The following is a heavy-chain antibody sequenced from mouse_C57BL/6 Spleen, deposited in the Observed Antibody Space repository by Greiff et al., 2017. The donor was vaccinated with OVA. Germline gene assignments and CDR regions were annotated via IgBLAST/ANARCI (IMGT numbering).Heavy chain of an antibody. V-gene: IGHV1-81*01. J-gene: IGHJ1*03. Sequence: QVQLQQSGAELARPGASVKLSCKASGYTFTSYGISWVKQRTGQGLEWIGEIYPRSGNTYYNEKFKGKATLTADKSSSTAYMELRSLTSEDSAVYFCADYGNYLAYFDVWGTGTTVTVSS. CDR3: ADYGNYLAYFDV. D-gene: IGHD2-1*01. CDR2: IYPRSGNT. CDR1: GYTFTSYG.